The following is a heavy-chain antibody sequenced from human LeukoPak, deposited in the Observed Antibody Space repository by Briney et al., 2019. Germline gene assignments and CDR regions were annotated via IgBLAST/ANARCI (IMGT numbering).Heavy chain of an antibody. D-gene: IGHD6-19*01. Sequence: ASVKVSCKASGYTFTSYYMHWVRQAPGQGLEWMGIINPSGGSTSYAQKFQGRVTMTRDTSTSTVYMELSNLRVEDTALYYCARDLSAAFDFWGQGVLVTVSS. V-gene: IGHV1-46*01. CDR1: GYTFTSYY. J-gene: IGHJ4*02. CDR2: INPSGGST. CDR3: ARDLSAAFDF.